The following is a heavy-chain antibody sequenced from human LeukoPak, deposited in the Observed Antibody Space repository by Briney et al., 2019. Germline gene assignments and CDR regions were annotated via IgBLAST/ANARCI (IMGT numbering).Heavy chain of an antibody. Sequence: GXSLRLSCAASGLIFSNHWMSWVRQAPGKGLEWVANIKEDGSEKYYVDSVKGRFTISRDNAKNSLYLQMNSLRAEDTAMYYCARALPAARYYFDYWGQGTLVTVSS. CDR1: GLIFSNHW. V-gene: IGHV3-7*01. CDR3: ARALPAARYYFDY. D-gene: IGHD2-2*01. J-gene: IGHJ4*02. CDR2: IKEDGSEK.